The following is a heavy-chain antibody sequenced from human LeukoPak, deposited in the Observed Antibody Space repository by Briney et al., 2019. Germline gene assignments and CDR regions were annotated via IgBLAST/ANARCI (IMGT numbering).Heavy chain of an antibody. CDR2: IKQDGSEK. D-gene: IGHD3-22*01. CDR3: ARIDYYDSSGYQYYYYYYMDV. V-gene: IGHV3-7*01. Sequence: GGSLRLSCAASGFTFSSYEMNWVRQAPGKGLEWVANIKQDGSEKYYVDSVKGRFTISRDNAKNSLYLQMNSLRAEDTAVYYCARIDYYDSSGYQYYYYYYMDVWGKGTTVTVSS. J-gene: IGHJ6*03. CDR1: GFTFSSYE.